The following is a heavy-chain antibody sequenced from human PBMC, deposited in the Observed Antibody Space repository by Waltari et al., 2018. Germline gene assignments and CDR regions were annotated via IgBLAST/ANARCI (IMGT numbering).Heavy chain of an antibody. CDR2: INAGNGNT. J-gene: IGHJ6*02. CDR1: GYTFTRYA. Sequence: QVQLVQSGAEVKKPGASVKVSCKASGYTFTRYAMHWVRQAPGQRLEWMGWINAGNGNTKYSQKFQGRVTITRDTSASTAYMEVSSLRSEDTAVYYCARVATYYYYYGMDVWGQGTTVTVSS. CDR3: ARVATYYYYYGMDV. V-gene: IGHV1-3*01.